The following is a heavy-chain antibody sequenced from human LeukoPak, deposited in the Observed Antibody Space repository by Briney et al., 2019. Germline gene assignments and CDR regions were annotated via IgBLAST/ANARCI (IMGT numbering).Heavy chain of an antibody. CDR3: AKDRPPQVFPDAFDI. CDR2: ISGSGGST. Sequence: PGGSLRLSCAASGFTFSSYAMSWVRQAPGKGLEWVSAISGSGGSTYYADSVKGRFTISRDNSKNTLYLQMNSLKAEDTAVYYCAKDRPPQVFPDAFDIWGQGTMVTVPS. CDR1: GFTFSSYA. V-gene: IGHV3-23*01. D-gene: IGHD6-6*01. J-gene: IGHJ3*02.